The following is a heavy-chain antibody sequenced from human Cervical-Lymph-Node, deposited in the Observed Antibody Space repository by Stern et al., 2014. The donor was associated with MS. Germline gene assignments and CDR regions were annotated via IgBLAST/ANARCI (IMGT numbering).Heavy chain of an antibody. J-gene: IGHJ4*02. CDR3: ARDRLFASTTSPSDY. D-gene: IGHD1-1*01. CDR1: GFTFSNFA. CDR2: MWYDNNK. Sequence: QVQLVQSGGGVVQPGRSLRLSCLASGFTFSNFAIHWVRQAPGKGLEWVAVMWYDNNKDYGDSVRGRFTVSRDKSENTVYLEMTSLGAEDTAVYYCARDRLFASTTSPSDYWGQGTLVTVSS. V-gene: IGHV3-33*01.